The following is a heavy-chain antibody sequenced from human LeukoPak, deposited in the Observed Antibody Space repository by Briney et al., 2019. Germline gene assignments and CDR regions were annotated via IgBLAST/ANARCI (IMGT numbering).Heavy chain of an antibody. V-gene: IGHV3-30*18. CDR3: AKFGLPFDY. CDR2: ISYDGSNK. D-gene: IGHD3-16*01. J-gene: IGHJ4*02. CDR1: GFTFSSYG. Sequence: GSLRLSCAASGFTFSSYGMHWVRQAPGKGLEWVAVISYDGSNKYYADSVKGRFTISRDNSKNTLYLQMNSLRAEDTAVYYCAKFGLPFDYWGQGTLVTVSS.